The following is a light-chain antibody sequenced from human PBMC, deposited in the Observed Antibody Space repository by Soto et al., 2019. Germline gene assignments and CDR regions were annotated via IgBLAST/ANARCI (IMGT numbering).Light chain of an antibody. V-gene: IGLV2-23*02. Sequence: QSALTQPASVSGSPGQSITISCTGSSSAVGSYRLVSWYQQHPGKAPKLMIYEVSKRPSGVSNRFSGSKSANTASLTISGLQADDEADYYCCSYGGRSTYVFGTGTKLTVL. CDR1: SSAVGSYRL. J-gene: IGLJ1*01. CDR2: EVS. CDR3: CSYGGRSTYV.